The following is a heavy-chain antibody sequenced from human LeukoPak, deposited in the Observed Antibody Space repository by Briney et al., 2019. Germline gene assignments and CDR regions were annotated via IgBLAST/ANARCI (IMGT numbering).Heavy chain of an antibody. Sequence: SETLSLTCTVSGGSISSGGYYWSWIRQHPGKGLEWIGYTYYSGSTYYNPSLKSRVTISVDTSKNQFSLKLSSVTAADTAVYYCARDREYYGSGSYSNWFDPWGQGTLVTVSS. J-gene: IGHJ5*02. D-gene: IGHD3-10*01. CDR2: TYYSGST. CDR1: GGSISSGGYY. CDR3: ARDREYYGSGSYSNWFDP. V-gene: IGHV4-31*03.